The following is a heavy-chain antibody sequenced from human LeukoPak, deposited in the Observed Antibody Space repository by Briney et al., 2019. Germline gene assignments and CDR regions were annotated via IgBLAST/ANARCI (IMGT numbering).Heavy chain of an antibody. CDR2: IRYDGSNQ. CDR3: GKECSSTTCYP. V-gene: IGHV3-30*02. Sequence: GGSLRLSCAASGFTFSTYGMHWVRQAPGKGLEWVAFIRYDGSNQYYADSVKGRFTIPRDNTKNTLHLQMNSLRAEDTAIYYCGKECSSTTCYPWGQGTQVTVSS. D-gene: IGHD2-2*01. J-gene: IGHJ4*02. CDR1: GFTFSTYG.